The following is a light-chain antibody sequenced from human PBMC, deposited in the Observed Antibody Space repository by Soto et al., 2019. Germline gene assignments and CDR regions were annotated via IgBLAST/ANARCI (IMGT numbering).Light chain of an antibody. J-gene: IGKJ1*01. CDR1: QSVSRW. CDR2: EAS. V-gene: IGKV1-5*01. CDR3: QQLKSKVWT. Sequence: DIQMTQSPSTLSASVGDTVTITCRASQSVSRWLNWYQQKSGKAPRLLIYEASNLEISVPSRFSGSGSGTEFILTINSLQPADSATYNCQQLKSKVWTCGQGTKVEI.